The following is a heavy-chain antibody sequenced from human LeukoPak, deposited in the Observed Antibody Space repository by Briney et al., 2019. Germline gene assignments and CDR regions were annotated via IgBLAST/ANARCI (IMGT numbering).Heavy chain of an antibody. D-gene: IGHD2-2*01. CDR1: GGSISSSSYY. J-gene: IGHJ6*03. V-gene: IGHV4-39*07. Sequence: SETLSLTCTVSGGSISSSSYYWGWIRRPPGKGLDWIGTIYYSGSTDYNPSLKSRVTISLDTSKNQFSLKLTSVTATDTAVYYCATANRPVPAASAYYYYMDVWGKGTTVTVSS. CDR3: ATANRPVPAASAYYYYMDV. CDR2: IYYSGST.